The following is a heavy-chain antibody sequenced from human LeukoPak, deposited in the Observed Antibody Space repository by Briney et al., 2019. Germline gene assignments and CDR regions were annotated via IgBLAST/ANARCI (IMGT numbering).Heavy chain of an antibody. V-gene: IGHV3-30*18. D-gene: IGHD3-3*01. Sequence: GGSLRLSCAASGFTFSSYGMHWVRQAPGKGLEWVAVISYDGSNKYYADSVKGRFTISRDNSKNTLYLQMNSLRAEDTAVYYCAKDRGTYYDFWGGYYAKNYYYYGMDVWGQGTTVTVSS. CDR1: GFTFSSYG. CDR3: AKDRGTYYDFWGGYYAKNYYYYGMDV. CDR2: ISYDGSNK. J-gene: IGHJ6*02.